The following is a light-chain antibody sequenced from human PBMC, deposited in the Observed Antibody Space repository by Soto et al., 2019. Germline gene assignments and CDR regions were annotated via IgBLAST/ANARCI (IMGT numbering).Light chain of an antibody. CDR2: DDN. J-gene: IGLJ1*01. CDR3: GSWDSSLSAYV. V-gene: IGLV1-51*01. CDR1: SSNIGGNS. Sequence: QSVLTQPPSVSAAPGQKVTISCTGSSSNIGGNSVSWYQQLPGAAPKLLMYDDNKRPSGIPDRFSGSKSGTSATLGITGFQTGDEADYYCGSWDSSLSAYVFGTGTKVTGL.